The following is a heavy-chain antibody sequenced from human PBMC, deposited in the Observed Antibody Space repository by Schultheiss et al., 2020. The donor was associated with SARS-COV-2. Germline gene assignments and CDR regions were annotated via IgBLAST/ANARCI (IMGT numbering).Heavy chain of an antibody. Sequence: SETLSLTCAVYGGSISSYYWSWIRQPAGKGLEWIGSIYYSGSTYYNPSLKSRVTISVDTSKNQFSLKLSSVTAADTAVYYCASCSSTSCHHAFDIWGQGTMVTVSS. CDR1: GGSISSYY. CDR2: IYYSGST. J-gene: IGHJ3*02. V-gene: IGHV4-59*08. CDR3: ASCSSTSCHHAFDI. D-gene: IGHD2-2*01.